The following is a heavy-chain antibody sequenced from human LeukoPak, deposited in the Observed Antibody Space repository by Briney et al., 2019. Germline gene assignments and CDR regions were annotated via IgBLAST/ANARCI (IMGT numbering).Heavy chain of an antibody. Sequence: GGSLRLSCAASGFTFSSYEMNWVRQAPGKGLEWVSYISSSGSTIYYADSVKGRFTISRDNAKNSLYLQMNSLRAEDTAVYYCARYGDYDYYYYYMDVWGKGTTVTVSS. CDR2: ISSSGSTI. V-gene: IGHV3-48*03. CDR1: GFTFSSYE. CDR3: ARYGDYDYYYYYMDV. D-gene: IGHD4-17*01. J-gene: IGHJ6*03.